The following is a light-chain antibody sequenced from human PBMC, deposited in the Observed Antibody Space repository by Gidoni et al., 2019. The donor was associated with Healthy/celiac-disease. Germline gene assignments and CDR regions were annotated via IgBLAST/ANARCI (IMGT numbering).Light chain of an antibody. Sequence: QSALTQPRSVSGSPGQSVTISCTGTSSDVGGYNYVSWYQQHPGKAPKLMIYDVSKRPSGVPDRFSGSKSGNTASMTISGLQAEDEADYYCCSYAGSYTSYNYVFGTGTKVTGL. V-gene: IGLV2-11*01. CDR3: CSYAGSYTSYNYV. CDR1: SSDVGGYNY. CDR2: DVS. J-gene: IGLJ1*01.